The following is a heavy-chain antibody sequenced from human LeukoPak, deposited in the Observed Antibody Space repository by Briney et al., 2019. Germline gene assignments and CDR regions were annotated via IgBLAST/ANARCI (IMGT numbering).Heavy chain of an antibody. V-gene: IGHV4-31*03. J-gene: IGHJ4*02. Sequence: SETLSLTCTVSGGSISSGGYYWSWIRQHPGKGLEWIGYIYYSGSTYYNPSLKSRVTISVDTSKNQFSLKLSSVTAADTAAYYCARVKSPGYFDYWGQGTLVTVSS. D-gene: IGHD3-22*01. CDR3: ARVKSPGYFDY. CDR1: GGSISSGGYY. CDR2: IYYSGST.